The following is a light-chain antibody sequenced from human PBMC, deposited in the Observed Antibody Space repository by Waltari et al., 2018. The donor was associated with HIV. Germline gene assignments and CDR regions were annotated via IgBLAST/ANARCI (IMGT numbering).Light chain of an antibody. J-gene: IGLJ3*02. V-gene: IGLV1-40*01. CDR1: SSNIGARYD. Sequence: QSVLTQPPSVSGAPGQRVTISCTGSSSNIGARYDVHWYQQLPGTAPKLLIYGTSNRPSGVPDRFSGSKSGTSASLAITGLQAEDEADYYCQSYDSSLSGSRVFGGGTKLTVL. CDR2: GTS. CDR3: QSYDSSLSGSRV.